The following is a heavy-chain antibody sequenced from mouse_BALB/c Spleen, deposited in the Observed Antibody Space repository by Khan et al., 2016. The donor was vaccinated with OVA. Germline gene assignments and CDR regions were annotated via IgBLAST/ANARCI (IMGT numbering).Heavy chain of an antibody. V-gene: IGHV1-18*01. D-gene: IGHD2-14*01. CDR2: INPNNGGT. J-gene: IGHJ2*01. Sequence: VQLQQSGPELVKPGASVKIPCTASGYTFTDYNMDWVKQSHGESLEWIGDINPNNGGTIYNQKFKGKATLTVDKSSSTAYMELRSLTSEDAAVYYCTRKEDRYDGDFDYWGQGTTLTVSS. CDR3: TRKEDRYDGDFDY. CDR1: GYTFTDYN.